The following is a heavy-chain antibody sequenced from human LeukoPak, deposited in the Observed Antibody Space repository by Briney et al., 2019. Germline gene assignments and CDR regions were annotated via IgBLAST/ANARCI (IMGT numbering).Heavy chain of an antibody. CDR1: DGSINAYY. CDR2: IFYNGST. J-gene: IGHJ5*02. Sequence: SETLSLTCTVSDGSINAYYWSWIRQPPGKGLEWIGYIFYNGSTNYNPSLKSRVTFSIGASRNHFSLKMTSVTAADTAVYYCARARSSWYGWFDPWGQGTLVTVSS. D-gene: IGHD6-13*01. V-gene: IGHV4-59*12. CDR3: ARARSSWYGWFDP.